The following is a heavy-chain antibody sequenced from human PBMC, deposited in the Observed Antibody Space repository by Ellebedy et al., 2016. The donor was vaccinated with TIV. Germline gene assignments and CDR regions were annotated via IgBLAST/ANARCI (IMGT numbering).Heavy chain of an antibody. D-gene: IGHD3-10*01. CDR3: ARLQITMVRGVIRGDNWFDP. Sequence: SETLSLXXTVSGGSISSYYWSWIRQPPGKGLEWIGYIYYSGSTNYNPSLKSRVTISVDTSKNQFSLKLSSVTAADTAVYYCARLQITMVRGVIRGDNWFDPWGQGTLVTVSS. V-gene: IGHV4-59*08. J-gene: IGHJ5*02. CDR2: IYYSGST. CDR1: GGSISSYY.